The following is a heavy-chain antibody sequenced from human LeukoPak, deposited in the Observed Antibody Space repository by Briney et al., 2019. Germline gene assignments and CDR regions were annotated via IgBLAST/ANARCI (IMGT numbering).Heavy chain of an antibody. CDR2: INPNSGGT. CDR3: ASDSVLGGSGSYYAAPGRRGDY. V-gene: IGHV1-2*02. J-gene: IGHJ4*02. D-gene: IGHD3-10*01. CDR1: GYTFTGYY. Sequence: ASVKVSCKASGYTFTGYYMHWVRQAPGQGLEWMGWINPNSGGTNYAQKFQGRVTMTRDTSISTAYMELSRLRSDDTAVDYCASDSVLGGSGSYYAAPGRRGDYWGQGTLVTVSS.